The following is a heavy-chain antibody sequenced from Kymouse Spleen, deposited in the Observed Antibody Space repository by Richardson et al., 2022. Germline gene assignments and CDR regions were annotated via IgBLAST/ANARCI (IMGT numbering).Heavy chain of an antibody. Sequence: QVQLQQWGAGLLKPSETLSLTCAVYGGSFSGYYWSWIRQPPGKGLEWIGEINHSGSTNYNPSLKSRVTISVDTSKNQFSLKLSSVTAADTAVYYCARENWGDFDYWGQGTLVTVSS. CDR1: GGSFSGYY. D-gene: IGHD7-27*02. V-gene: IGHV4-34*01. J-gene: IGHJ4*02. CDR3: ARENWGDFDY. CDR2: INHSGST.